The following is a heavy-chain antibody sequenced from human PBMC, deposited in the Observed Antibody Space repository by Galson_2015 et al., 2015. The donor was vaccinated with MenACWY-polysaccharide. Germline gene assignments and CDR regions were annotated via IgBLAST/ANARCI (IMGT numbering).Heavy chain of an antibody. D-gene: IGHD3-10*01. CDR1: GGSITRTSHY. V-gene: IGHV4-39*07. Sequence: SEPLSLTCSVSGGSITRTSHYWGWIRQSQGKGLEWIASIYDTGRTFYNPSFGGRVTISIDTSKNHFSLNLTSVTAADTAMYFCASDGLYDGSGSYGWVDPGGPGSLVVLSS. CDR2: IYDTGRT. J-gene: IGHJ5*02. CDR3: ASDGLYDGSGSYGWVDP.